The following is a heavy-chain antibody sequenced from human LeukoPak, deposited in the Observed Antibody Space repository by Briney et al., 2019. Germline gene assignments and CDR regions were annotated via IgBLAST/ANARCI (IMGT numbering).Heavy chain of an antibody. CDR1: GFTFSSYA. J-gene: IGHJ4*02. CDR3: AKESPHFDY. Sequence: GGSLRLSCAASGFTFSSYAMSWVRQAPGNGLEWVSTISGSGGTTYYVDSVKGRFTISRDNSKNTLYLQMNSLRAEDTAIYYCAKESPHFDYWGQGTLVTVSS. CDR2: ISGSGGTT. V-gene: IGHV3-23*01.